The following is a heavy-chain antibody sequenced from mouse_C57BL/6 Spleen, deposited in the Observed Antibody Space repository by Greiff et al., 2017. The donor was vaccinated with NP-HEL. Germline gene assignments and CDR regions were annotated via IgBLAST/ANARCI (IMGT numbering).Heavy chain of an antibody. V-gene: IGHV1-59*01. CDR1: GYTFTSYW. D-gene: IGHD1-1*01. Sequence: VQLQQPGAELVRPGTSVKLSCTASGYTFTSYWMHWVKQRPGQGLEWIGVIDPSDSYTNYNQKFKGKATLTVDTSSSTAYMQLSSLTSEDSAVYYCARQYYYGSNFYAMDYWGQGTSVTVSS. J-gene: IGHJ4*01. CDR2: IDPSDSYT. CDR3: ARQYYYGSNFYAMDY.